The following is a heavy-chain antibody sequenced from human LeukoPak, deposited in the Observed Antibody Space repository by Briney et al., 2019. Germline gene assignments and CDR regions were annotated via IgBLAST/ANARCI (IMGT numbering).Heavy chain of an antibody. Sequence: SETLSLTCAVYGGSFSGYYWSWIRQPPGKGLEWIGEINHSGSTNYNPSLKSRVTISVDTSKNQFSLKLRSVTAADTAVYYCARGSCSSTSCYNYYYYGMDVWGQGTTVTVSS. D-gene: IGHD2-2*02. CDR1: GGSFSGYY. V-gene: IGHV4-34*01. CDR2: INHSGST. J-gene: IGHJ6*02. CDR3: ARGSCSSTSCYNYYYYGMDV.